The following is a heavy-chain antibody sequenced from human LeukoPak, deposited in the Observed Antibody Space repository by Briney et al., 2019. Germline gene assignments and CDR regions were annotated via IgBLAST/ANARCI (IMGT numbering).Heavy chain of an antibody. CDR3: ARVSRWFLAVAGYADF. V-gene: IGHV4-34*01. J-gene: IGHJ4*02. CDR2: TNHRGSA. D-gene: IGHD6-19*01. CDR1: GGPFSGYS. Sequence: PSETLSLTCAFCGGPFSGYSWSWIRQTPGQGLEWIGETNHRGSANYNPSLKSRVTISVDASKSQFSLKLSSVTAADTAVYYCARVSRWFLAVAGYADFWGQGTQVTVSS.